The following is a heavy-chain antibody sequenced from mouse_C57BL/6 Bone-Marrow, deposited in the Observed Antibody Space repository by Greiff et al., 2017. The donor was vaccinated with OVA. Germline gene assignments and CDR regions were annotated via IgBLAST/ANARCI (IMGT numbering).Heavy chain of an antibody. J-gene: IGHJ3*01. CDR3: ARLLSRVAY. CDR2: IHPNSGST. V-gene: IGHV1-64*01. CDR1: GYTFTSYW. Sequence: QVQLQQSGAELVKPGASVKLSCKASGYTFTSYWMHWVKQRPGQGLEWIGMIHPNSGSTNYNEKFKSKATLTVDKSSSTAYMQLSSLTSEYSAVYYCARLLSRVAYWGQGTLVTVSA. D-gene: IGHD2-1*01.